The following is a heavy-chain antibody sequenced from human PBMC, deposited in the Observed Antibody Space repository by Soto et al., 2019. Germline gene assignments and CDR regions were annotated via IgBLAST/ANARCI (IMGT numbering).Heavy chain of an antibody. Sequence: QVQLVQSGAEVKKPGASVKVSCKASGYSFSAYYIHWVRQAPGQGFEWMGWINPNSGGTGYARNFQARVTMTRDTSISTAYMELSRLRSDDTAVYYCARADRTPPPVAPMDVWGRGTTVTVSS. CDR1: GYSFSAYY. V-gene: IGHV1-2*02. CDR2: INPNSGGT. J-gene: IGHJ6*02. CDR3: ARADRTPPPVAPMDV.